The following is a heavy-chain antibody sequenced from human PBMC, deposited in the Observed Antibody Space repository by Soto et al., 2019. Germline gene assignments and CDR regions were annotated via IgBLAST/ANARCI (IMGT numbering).Heavy chain of an antibody. J-gene: IGHJ4*02. CDR3: APYSGSYWHYLDF. CDR2: IYPGDSDT. V-gene: IGHV5-51*01. D-gene: IGHD1-26*01. CDR1: GYSFASHW. Sequence: VDSLKISCKGSGYSFASHWVAWVRQMPEKGLEWIGTIYPGDSDTKYSSAFRGHVTISADTSVSTAYLQWRSLEATDSAIYYCAPYSGSYWHYLDFWGQGTLVTVSS.